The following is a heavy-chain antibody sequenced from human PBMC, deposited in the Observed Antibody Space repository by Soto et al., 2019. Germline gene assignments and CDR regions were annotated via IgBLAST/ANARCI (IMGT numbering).Heavy chain of an antibody. J-gene: IGHJ4*02. CDR2: INPNGGST. Sequence: GASVKVSCKASGYTFTTYYMHCVRQAPGQGLEWLGIINPNGGSTTYAQKFQGRVTMTRDTSTSTVYLELSSLRSEDTAVYYCARAGYCSGGTCFHGNCDYWGQGTLVTVSS. V-gene: IGHV1-46*01. CDR1: GYTFTTYY. D-gene: IGHD2-15*01. CDR3: ARAGYCSGGTCFHGNCDY.